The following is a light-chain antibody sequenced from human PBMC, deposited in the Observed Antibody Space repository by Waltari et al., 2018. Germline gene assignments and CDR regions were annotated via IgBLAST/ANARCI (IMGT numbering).Light chain of an antibody. Sequence: ETVLTQSPATLSLSPGERATLPCRASQSVDIYLAWYQQKPGQAPRLLIYDASNRAAGIPARFSGSGSGTDFTLTISSLEPEDFAVYYCQQRKIWPPITFGQGTRLEIK. V-gene: IGKV3-11*01. CDR2: DAS. CDR3: QQRKIWPPIT. J-gene: IGKJ5*01. CDR1: QSVDIY.